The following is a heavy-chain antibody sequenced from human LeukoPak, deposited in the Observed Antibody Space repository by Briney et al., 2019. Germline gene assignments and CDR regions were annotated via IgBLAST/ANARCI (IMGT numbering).Heavy chain of an antibody. D-gene: IGHD2-2*01. CDR2: ISGSGGST. CDR3: AKDAVSIVVASFDP. V-gene: IGHV3-23*01. CDR1: GFTFSSYA. Sequence: GGSLRLSCAASGFTFSSYAMSWVRQAPGKGLEWVSAISGSGGSTYYPDSVKGRFTISRDNSNKTLYLQMNSLRAEDTAVYYCAKDAVSIVVASFDPWGQGTLVTVSS. J-gene: IGHJ5*02.